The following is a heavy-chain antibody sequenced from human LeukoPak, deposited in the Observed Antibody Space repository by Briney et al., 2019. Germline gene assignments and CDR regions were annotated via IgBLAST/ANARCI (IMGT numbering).Heavy chain of an antibody. CDR1: GGSISSGGYS. CDR2: IYHSGST. D-gene: IGHD2-2*03. J-gene: IGHJ6*02. CDR3: ARGVGYCSSTSCYPYYGMDV. Sequence: PSQTLSLTCAVSGGSISSGGYSWRWLRQPPGKGLEWLGYIYHSGSTYYNPSLKSRVTISVDRSKNQFSLKLSSVTAADTAVYYCARGVGYCSSTSCYPYYGMDVWGQGTTVTVSS. V-gene: IGHV4-30-2*01.